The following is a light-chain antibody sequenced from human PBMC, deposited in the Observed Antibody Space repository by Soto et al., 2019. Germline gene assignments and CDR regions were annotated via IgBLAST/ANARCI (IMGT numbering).Light chain of an antibody. CDR3: SSSTTSNTLL. V-gene: IGLV2-14*01. J-gene: IGLJ2*01. Sequence: QSALTQPASVSGSPGQSITISCTGTSSDVGGYDFVSWYQQHPGKAPKLMIYDVSNRPSGVSNRFSGSKSGNTAYLTISGLQAEDEADYYCSSSTTSNTLLFGGGTKLPS. CDR1: SSDVGGYDF. CDR2: DVS.